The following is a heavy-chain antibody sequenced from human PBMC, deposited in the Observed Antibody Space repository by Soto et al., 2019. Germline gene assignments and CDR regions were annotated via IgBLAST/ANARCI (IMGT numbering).Heavy chain of an antibody. CDR1: GYSFTNND. D-gene: IGHD3-16*01. J-gene: IGHJ5*02. CDR3: ARMETFGSLNWFDP. Sequence: VASVKVSCKASGYSFTNNDVSWVRQATGQGLEWMGWMKPGSGDTGYAQKFQGRVTMTRDISIATAYMELSSLRSDDTAIYYCARMETFGSLNWFDPWGQGTLVTVSS. CDR2: MKPGSGDT. V-gene: IGHV1-8*01.